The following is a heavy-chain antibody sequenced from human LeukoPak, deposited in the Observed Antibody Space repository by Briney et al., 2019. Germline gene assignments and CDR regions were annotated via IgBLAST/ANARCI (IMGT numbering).Heavy chain of an antibody. D-gene: IGHD2-15*01. V-gene: IGHV4-34*01. Sequence: PSEILSLTCAVYGGSFSGYYWSWIRQPPGKGLEWIGEINHSGSTNYNPSLKSRVTISVDTSKSQFSLKLSSVTAADTAVYYCARERYCSGGNCYRYYYYYMDVWGKGTTVTISS. CDR3: ARERYCSGGNCYRYYYYYMDV. CDR2: INHSGST. J-gene: IGHJ6*03. CDR1: GGSFSGYY.